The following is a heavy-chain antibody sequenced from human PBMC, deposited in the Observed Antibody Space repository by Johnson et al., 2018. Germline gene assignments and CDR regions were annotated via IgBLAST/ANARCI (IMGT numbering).Heavy chain of an antibody. CDR3: GGACSSTLCLTQDV. Sequence: VQLVQSGGGLVQPGGSLRLSCAASGFTFSRHAISWIRQAPGKGLEWVSVISSTGNSTYYADSVKGRFTISRDNSKSTLFLQVNSRRADDTAVYYCGGACSSTLCLTQDVWGNGTTVTVSS. CDR2: ISSTGNST. D-gene: IGHD2-2*01. J-gene: IGHJ6*04. CDR1: GFTFSRHA. V-gene: IGHV3-23*04.